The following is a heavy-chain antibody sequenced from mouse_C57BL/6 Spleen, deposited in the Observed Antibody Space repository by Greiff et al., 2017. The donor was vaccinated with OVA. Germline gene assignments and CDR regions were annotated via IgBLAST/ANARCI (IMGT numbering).Heavy chain of an antibody. CDR1: GYTFTSYW. V-gene: IGHV1-55*01. D-gene: IGHD2-4*01. J-gene: IGHJ2*01. Sequence: QVQLQQPGAELVKPGASVKMSCKASGYTFTSYWITWVKQRPGQGLEWIGDIYPGSGSTNYNEKFKSKATLTVDKSSSTAYMQLSSLTSEDSAVYYCAREDYDYFDYWGQGTTLTVSS. CDR3: AREDYDYFDY. CDR2: IYPGSGST.